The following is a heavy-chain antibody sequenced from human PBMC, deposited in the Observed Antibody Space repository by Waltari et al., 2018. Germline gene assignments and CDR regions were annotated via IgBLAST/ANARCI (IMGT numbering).Heavy chain of an antibody. Sequence: EVQLVESGGGLVKPGGSLRLSCAASGFTFSSYSMNWVRQAPGKGLEWVSSISSSSSYICYAAAVKGRFTISRDNAKNSLYLQMNSLRAEDTAVYYCARDPYSSSWSANSAFFDSWGQGTMVTVSS. CDR3: ARDPYSSSWSANSAFFDS. J-gene: IGHJ3*02. D-gene: IGHD6-13*01. CDR2: ISSSSSYI. CDR1: GFTFSSYS. V-gene: IGHV3-21*01.